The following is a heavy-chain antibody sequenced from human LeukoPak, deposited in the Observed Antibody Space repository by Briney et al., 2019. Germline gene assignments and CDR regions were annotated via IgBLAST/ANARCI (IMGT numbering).Heavy chain of an antibody. CDR2: INLRDGIR. D-gene: IGHD1-1*01. CDR3: ARDNTNWSFDY. J-gene: IGHJ4*02. V-gene: IGHV1-46*01. CDR1: GYTFTDYY. Sequence: ASVKVSCKASGYTFTDYYIQWVRQAPGQGLEWMAIINLRDGIRSYAQKFQGRVTVTGDTSTSTFYMELSSLRFEDTAMYYCARDNTNWSFDYWGQGTLVTVSS.